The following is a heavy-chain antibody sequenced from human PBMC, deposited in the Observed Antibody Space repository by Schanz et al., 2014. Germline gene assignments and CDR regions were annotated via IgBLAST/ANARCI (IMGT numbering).Heavy chain of an antibody. Sequence: QVQLVQSGAEVKKPGASVKVSCKASGYTLTGFGVSWVRQAPGQGREWMGWISAYSGNSKYAQKLQGRVTMTTDTSTNTAYMELSGLTSDDTAVYFCARDPYGKNSGDFDYWGQGTLVTVSS. CDR2: ISAYSGNS. CDR3: ARDPYGKNSGDFDY. J-gene: IGHJ4*02. CDR1: GYTLTGFG. V-gene: IGHV1-18*01. D-gene: IGHD4-17*01.